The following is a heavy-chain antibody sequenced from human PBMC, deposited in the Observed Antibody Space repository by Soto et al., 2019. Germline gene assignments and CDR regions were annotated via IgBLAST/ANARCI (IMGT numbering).Heavy chain of an antibody. D-gene: IGHD5-12*01. CDR2: IWYDGSNK. CDR3: ARGGDIVATIRGGGMDV. CDR1: GFTFSSYG. V-gene: IGHV3-33*01. Sequence: QVQLVESGGGVVQPGRSLRLSCAASGFTFSSYGMHWVRQAPGKGLEWVAVIWYDGSNKYYADSVKGRFTISRDNSKNPLYLQMNGMRAEDTAVYDGARGGDIVATIRGGGMDVWGQGTTVTVSS. J-gene: IGHJ6*02.